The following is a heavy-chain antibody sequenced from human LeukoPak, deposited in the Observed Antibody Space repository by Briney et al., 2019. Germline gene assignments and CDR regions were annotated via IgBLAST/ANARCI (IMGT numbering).Heavy chain of an antibody. CDR3: ARGDAGGLYSSGWLSGYYYYYYMDV. CDR1: GGTFSSYG. V-gene: IGHV1-69*13. J-gene: IGHJ6*03. D-gene: IGHD6-19*01. CDR2: IIPIFGTA. Sequence: SVKVSCKASGGTFSSYGFSWVRQAPGQGLEWVGGIIPIFGTANYAQKFQGRVTITADESTSTAYMELSSLRSEDTAVYYYARGDAGGLYSSGWLSGYYYYYYMDVWGKGTTVTVSS.